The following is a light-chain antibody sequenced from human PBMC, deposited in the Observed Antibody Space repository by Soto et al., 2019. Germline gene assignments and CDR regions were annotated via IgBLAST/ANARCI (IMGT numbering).Light chain of an antibody. J-gene: IGLJ3*02. CDR3: GLYLGSGIWV. Sequence: VVTQEPSFSVSPGGTVTLTCGLTSGSVSSTKYPSWYQQTPGQAPRTLIYDTNKHSSGVPGRFSGSTVGNKSALTPTWGEAEDDCDYFCGLYLGSGIWVFGGGTQRTV. CDR1: SGSVSSTKY. V-gene: IGLV8-61*01. CDR2: DTN.